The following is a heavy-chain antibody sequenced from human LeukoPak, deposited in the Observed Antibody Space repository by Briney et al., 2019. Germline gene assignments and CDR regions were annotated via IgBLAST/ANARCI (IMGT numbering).Heavy chain of an antibody. J-gene: IGHJ4*02. Sequence: PGGSLRLSCAASGFTFASYSMNWVRQAPGKGLEWVSSISGDSTYIYNAGSVKGRFTISRDNAQASLYLQMISLRADDTAVYYCARVSGRLERQSDIGYWGQGTLVIVSS. D-gene: IGHD1-1*01. CDR2: ISGDSTYI. V-gene: IGHV3-21*01. CDR1: GFTFASYS. CDR3: ARVSGRLERQSDIGY.